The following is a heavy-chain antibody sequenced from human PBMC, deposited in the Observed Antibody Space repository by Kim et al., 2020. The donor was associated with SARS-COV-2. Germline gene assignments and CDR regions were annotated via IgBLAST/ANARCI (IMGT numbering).Heavy chain of an antibody. V-gene: IGHV3-23*01. CDR1: GFTFSSYA. D-gene: IGHD5-12*01. CDR3: AKRDGYKYPW. Sequence: GGSLRLSCAASGFTFSSYAMSWVRQAPGKGLECVSGISSSGGTTYYADSVEGRFTVSRDNSKNVLYLQMSSLRAEDTAVYFCAKRDGYKYPWWGQGTLVTVSS. J-gene: IGHJ4*02. CDR2: ISSSGGTT.